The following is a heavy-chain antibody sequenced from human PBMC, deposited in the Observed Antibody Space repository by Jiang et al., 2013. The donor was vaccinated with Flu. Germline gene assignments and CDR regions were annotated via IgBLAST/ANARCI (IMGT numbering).Heavy chain of an antibody. V-gene: IGHV4-34*01. D-gene: IGHD6-19*01. CDR3: ASVAALAPNNWFDP. CDR1: GGSFSGYY. CDR2: SIIWKH. Sequence: ETLSLTCAVYGGSFSGYYWSWIRQPQGRGWSGLGKSIIWKHQLQPSLKSRVTISVDTSKNQFSLKLSSVTAADTAVYYCASVAALAPNNWFDPWGQGTLVTVSS. J-gene: IGHJ5*02.